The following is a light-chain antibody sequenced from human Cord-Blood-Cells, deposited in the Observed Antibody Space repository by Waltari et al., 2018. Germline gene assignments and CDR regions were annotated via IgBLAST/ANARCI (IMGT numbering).Light chain of an antibody. V-gene: IGLV2-14*01. CDR3: SSYTSSSTLV. J-gene: IGLJ2*01. Sequence: QSALTQPASVSGSPVQSITISCTGYSSDVGGYNSVSWYQQHPGKAPKLMIYDVSNRPSGVSNRFSGSKSGNTASLTISGLQAEDEADYYCSSYTSSSTLVFGGGTKLTVL. CDR2: DVS. CDR1: SSDVGGYNS.